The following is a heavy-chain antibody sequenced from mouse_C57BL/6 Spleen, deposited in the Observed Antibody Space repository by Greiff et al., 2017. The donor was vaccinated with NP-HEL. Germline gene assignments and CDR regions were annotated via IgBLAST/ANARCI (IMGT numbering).Heavy chain of an antibody. V-gene: IGHV1-55*01. J-gene: IGHJ1*03. CDR3: ARMGYYGSRRYFDV. CDR2: IYPGSGST. CDR1: GYTFTSYW. Sequence: QVQLQQPGAELVKPGASVKMSCKASGYTFTSYWITWVKQRPGQGLEWIGDIYPGSGSTNYNEKFKSKATLTVDTSSSTAYMQLSSLTSEDSAVYYGARMGYYGSRRYFDVWGTGTTVTVSS. D-gene: IGHD1-1*01.